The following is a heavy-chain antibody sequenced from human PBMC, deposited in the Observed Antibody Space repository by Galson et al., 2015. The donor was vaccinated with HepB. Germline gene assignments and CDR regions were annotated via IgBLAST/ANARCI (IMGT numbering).Heavy chain of an antibody. CDR2: IDKRGRTI. J-gene: IGHJ4*02. CDR1: GFIFGDYH. D-gene: IGHD3-9*01. Sequence: SLRLSCAASGFIFGDYHMNWIRQAPGEGLEWVPYIDKRGRTIYYADSVKGRFTISRDNAKNTLYLQMNSLRAEDTAVYYCAKYFRGGRPMAEIDYWGQGTLVTVSS. V-gene: IGHV3-11*01. CDR3: AKYFRGGRPMAEIDY.